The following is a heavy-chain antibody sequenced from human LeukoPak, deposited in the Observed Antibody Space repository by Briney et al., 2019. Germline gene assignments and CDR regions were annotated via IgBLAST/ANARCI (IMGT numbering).Heavy chain of an antibody. CDR1: GVSISSHY. J-gene: IGHJ6*02. V-gene: IGHV4-59*08. Sequence: SETLSLTCTVSGVSISSHYWSWIRQPPGKGLEWIGHMSYTGSTKYNPSLMSRVSISLDTPKNQFSLRLTSVTAADTAVYYCASGRDYYDSSGYYYYYYGMDVWGQGTTVTVSS. CDR2: MSYTGST. CDR3: ASGRDYYDSSGYYYYYYGMDV. D-gene: IGHD3-22*01.